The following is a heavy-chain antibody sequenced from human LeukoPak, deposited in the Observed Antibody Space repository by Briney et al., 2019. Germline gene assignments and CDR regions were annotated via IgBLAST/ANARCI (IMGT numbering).Heavy chain of an antibody. CDR1: GFTFSSYA. V-gene: IGHV3-23*01. D-gene: IGHD1-14*01. CDR2: ISGSGGST. J-gene: IGHJ5*02. CDR3: AKKYNTGLDP. Sequence: GGTLRLSCAASGFTFSSYAMTWVRQAPGKGLEWVSAISGSGGSTYNADSVKGRFTISRDNSKNTLYLQMNSLRAEDTAVYYCAKKYNTGLDPWGQGTLVTVSS.